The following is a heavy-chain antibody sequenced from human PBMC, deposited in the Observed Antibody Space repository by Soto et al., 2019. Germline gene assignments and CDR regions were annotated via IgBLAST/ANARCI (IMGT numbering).Heavy chain of an antibody. J-gene: IGHJ4*02. CDR3: ARGTYGDYDF. Sequence: GGSLRLSCAASGFTFSSYAMSWVRQAPGKRLEWVSALSAGGTSAYYTVSVEGRFTISRDNSKNILYLQMNSLKADDTAVYYCARGTYGDYDFWGQGTLVTVSS. V-gene: IGHV3-23*01. CDR1: GFTFSSYA. D-gene: IGHD4-17*01. CDR2: LSAGGTSA.